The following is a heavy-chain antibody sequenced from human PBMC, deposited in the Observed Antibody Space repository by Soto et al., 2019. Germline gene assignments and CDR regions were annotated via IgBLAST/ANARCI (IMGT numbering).Heavy chain of an antibody. Sequence: QLQLQESGPGLLKPSETLSLRCTVSGGAVSNSNYYWGWIRQPPGKGLEWIGNIYHSGSTYYNPSLKSRVTMSVDTSKNQFSLNLRSMTAADTAVYYCARFKYDSSGYGAHWGQGRLVTVSA. CDR3: ARFKYDSSGYGAH. V-gene: IGHV4-39*01. D-gene: IGHD6-19*01. J-gene: IGHJ4*02. CDR1: GGAVSNSNYY. CDR2: IYHSGST.